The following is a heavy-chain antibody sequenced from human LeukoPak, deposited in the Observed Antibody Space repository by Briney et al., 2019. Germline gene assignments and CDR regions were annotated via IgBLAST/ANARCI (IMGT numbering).Heavy chain of an antibody. CDR1: GFTFSSYS. D-gene: IGHD3-22*01. J-gene: IGHJ4*02. V-gene: IGHV3-7*03. CDR3: ARDAMDYYDNSGYQFDY. CDR2: IKQDGSEE. Sequence: GGSLRLSCAASGFTFSSYSMNWVRQAPGKGLEWVANIKQDGSEEYYVDSVKGRFTISRDNAKKSLYLQMNSLRVEDTAVYYCARDAMDYYDNSGYQFDYWGQGTLVTVYS.